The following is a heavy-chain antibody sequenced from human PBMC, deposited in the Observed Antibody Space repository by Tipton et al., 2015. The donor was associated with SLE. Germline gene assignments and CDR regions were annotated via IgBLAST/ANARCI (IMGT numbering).Heavy chain of an antibody. J-gene: IGHJ4*02. CDR1: GFTFRNAW. CDR3: SIESRVTESRFAY. D-gene: IGHD2-21*02. V-gene: IGHV3-15*01. Sequence: GSLRLSCAASGFTFRNAWMSWVRQAPGMGLGWVGRIKSNTDGGTPAYAAPVKGRFVISREDSKTTLYLQLNSLKTEDTAVYFCSIESRVTESRFAYWGQGALVTVSS. CDR2: IKSNTDGGTP.